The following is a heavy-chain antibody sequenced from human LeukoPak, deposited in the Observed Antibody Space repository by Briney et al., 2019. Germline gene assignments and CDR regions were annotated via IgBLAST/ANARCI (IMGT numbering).Heavy chain of an antibody. CDR3: ARDDNYGDYEYYFDY. J-gene: IGHJ4*02. V-gene: IGHV3-30-3*01. CDR1: GFTFSSYV. D-gene: IGHD4-17*01. Sequence: PGGSLRLSCAASGFTFSSYVMHWVRQAPGKGLEWVAVISYDGSNKYYADSVKGRFTISRDNSKNTLFLQMNSLRAEDTAVYYCARDDNYGDYEYYFDYRGQGALVTVSS. CDR2: ISYDGSNK.